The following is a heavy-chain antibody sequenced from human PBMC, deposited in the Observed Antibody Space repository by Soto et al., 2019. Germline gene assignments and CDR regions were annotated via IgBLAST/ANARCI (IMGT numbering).Heavy chain of an antibody. CDR2: INPNSGGT. D-gene: IGHD6-13*01. J-gene: IGHJ5*02. CDR1: GYTFTGYY. V-gene: IGHV1-2*04. CDR3: ARSSIAAALRESQNNWFDP. Sequence: ASVKVSCKASGYTFTGYYMHWVRQAPGQGLEWMGWINPNSGGTNYAQKFQGWVTMTRDTSISTAYMELSRLRSDDTAVYYCARSSIAAALRESQNNWFDPWGQGTLVTVSS.